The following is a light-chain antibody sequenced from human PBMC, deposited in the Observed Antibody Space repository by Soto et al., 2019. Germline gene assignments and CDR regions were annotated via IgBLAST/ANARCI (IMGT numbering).Light chain of an antibody. CDR1: SSDIGGYNY. CDR2: EVS. CDR3: SSYAGSNNLGV. Sequence: QSALTQPPSASGSPGQSVTISCTGTSSDIGGYNYVSWYQQHPGKAPKVMIYEVSKRPSGVPDRFSGSKSGNTASLTVSGLQPEDEADYYCSSYAGSNNLGVFGGGTKLTV. V-gene: IGLV2-8*01. J-gene: IGLJ3*02.